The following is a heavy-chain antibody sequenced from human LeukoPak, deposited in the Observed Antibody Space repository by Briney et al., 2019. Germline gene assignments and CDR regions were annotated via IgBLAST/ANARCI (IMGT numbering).Heavy chain of an antibody. Sequence: PGGSLRLSCAASGFTFSSYAMSWVRQAPGKGLEWVSAISGSGGSTYYADSVRGRFTISRDTAKNSLYLQMNSLRVEDTAVYYCAKRDTAIQQYYYYYYYMDVWGKGTTVTVSS. CDR3: AKRDTAIQQYYYYYYYMDV. CDR1: GFTFSSYA. V-gene: IGHV3-23*01. CDR2: ISGSGGST. D-gene: IGHD5-18*01. J-gene: IGHJ6*03.